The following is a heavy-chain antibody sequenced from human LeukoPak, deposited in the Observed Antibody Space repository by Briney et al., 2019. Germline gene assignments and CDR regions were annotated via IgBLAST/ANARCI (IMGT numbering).Heavy chain of an antibody. CDR2: INHSGST. D-gene: IGHD1-26*01. Sequence: SETLSLTCAVYGGSFSGYYWSWIRQPPGKGLEWIGEINHSGSTNYNPSLKSRVTISVDTSKNQFSLKLSSVTAADTAVYYCARVGYYYYYYGMGVWGQGTTVTVSS. CDR3: ARVGYYYYYYGMGV. J-gene: IGHJ6*02. V-gene: IGHV4-34*01. CDR1: GGSFSGYY.